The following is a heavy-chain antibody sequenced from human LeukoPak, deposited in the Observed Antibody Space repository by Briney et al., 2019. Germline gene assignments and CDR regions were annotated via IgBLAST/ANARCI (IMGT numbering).Heavy chain of an antibody. CDR2: INHSGST. CDR3: ARDHYSSSWYMGLNWFDP. J-gene: IGHJ5*02. D-gene: IGHD6-13*01. CDR1: GGSFSGYY. Sequence: SETLSLTCAVYGGSFSGYYWSWIRQPPGKGLEWIGEINHSGSTNYNPSLKSRVTISVDKSKNQFSLKLSSVTAADTAVYYCARDHYSSSWYMGLNWFDPWGQGTLVTVSS. V-gene: IGHV4-34*01.